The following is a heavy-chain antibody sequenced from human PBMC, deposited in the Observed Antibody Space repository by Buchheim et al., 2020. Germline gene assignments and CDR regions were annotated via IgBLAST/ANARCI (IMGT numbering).Heavy chain of an antibody. CDR2: IKQDGSQI. Sequence: EVQLVESGGGLVQPGGSLRLSCAASGLNFSSYWMSWVRQAPGKGLEWVANIKQDGSQIYYVDSVKGRFTISRDNAKNSLYLQMNSLRAEDTAAYYCARDISRLDYWGQGTL. J-gene: IGHJ4*02. V-gene: IGHV3-7*01. CDR1: GLNFSSYW. CDR3: ARDISRLDY.